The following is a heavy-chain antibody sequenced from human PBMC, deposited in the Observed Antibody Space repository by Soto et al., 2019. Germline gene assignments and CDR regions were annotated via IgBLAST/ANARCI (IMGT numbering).Heavy chain of an antibody. D-gene: IGHD6-13*01. Sequence: SVKVSCKASGGTFSSYAISWVRQAPGQGLEWMGGIIPIFGTANYAQKFQGRVTITADESTSTAYMELSSLRSEDTAVYYCARHPERIAQIGRFDPWGQGTLVTVSS. CDR2: IIPIFGTA. CDR1: GGTFSSYA. J-gene: IGHJ5*02. V-gene: IGHV1-69*13. CDR3: ARHPERIAQIGRFDP.